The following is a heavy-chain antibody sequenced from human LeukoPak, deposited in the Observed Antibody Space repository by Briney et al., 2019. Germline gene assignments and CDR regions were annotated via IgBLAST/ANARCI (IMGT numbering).Heavy chain of an antibody. D-gene: IGHD6-19*01. CDR3: AKVGRWRVDQKGEFDY. J-gene: IGHJ4*02. CDR2: ISYDGSNK. Sequence: PGGSLRLSCAASGFTFSSYGMHWVRQAPGKGLEWVAVISYDGSNKYYADSVKGRFTISRDNSKNTLYLQMNSLRAEDTAVYYWAKVGRWRVDQKGEFDYWGQGTLVTVSS. CDR1: GFTFSSYG. V-gene: IGHV3-30*18.